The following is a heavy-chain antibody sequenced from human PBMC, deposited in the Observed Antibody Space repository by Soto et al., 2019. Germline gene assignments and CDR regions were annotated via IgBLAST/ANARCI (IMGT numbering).Heavy chain of an antibody. CDR3: ARKDKSGYFNWFDP. V-gene: IGHV5-51*01. CDR1: GYKFTSYW. CDR2: IFPSDSDT. Sequence: RQAVNLSCRTSGYKFTSYWIAWVRQMPGKGLEWMGIIFPSDSDTRYSPSFQGQVTISADRSTSTVFLQWASLKASDTAVYFCARKDKSGYFNWFDPWGQGTLVTVSS. J-gene: IGHJ5*02. D-gene: IGHD3-22*01.